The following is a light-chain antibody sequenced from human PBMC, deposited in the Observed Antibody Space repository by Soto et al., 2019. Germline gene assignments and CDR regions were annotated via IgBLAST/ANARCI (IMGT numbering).Light chain of an antibody. J-gene: IGKJ4*01. V-gene: IGKV1-27*01. CDR2: AAS. CDR1: QGINNH. Sequence: DFQMTQSPSSLSASVGDRVTITCRASQGINNHLAWFQQKPGKVPNVLIYAASSLQSGVPSRFSGSGSGTDFTLTISRRQPEDVATYYCQNYNRAPPAGTFGGGTKVEIK. CDR3: QNYNRAPPAGT.